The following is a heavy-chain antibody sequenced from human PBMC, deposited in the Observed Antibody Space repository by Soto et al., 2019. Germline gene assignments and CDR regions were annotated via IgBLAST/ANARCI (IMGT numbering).Heavy chain of an antibody. CDR3: ARGFTPQETNPGFDY. D-gene: IGHD3-16*01. CDR2: ISAYNGNT. J-gene: IGHJ4*02. Sequence: ASVKVSCKASGYTFTSYGISWVRQAPGQGLEWMQWISAYNGNTYYAQKFQGRVTMTTDTSTSTAYMELRSLRSDDTAVYYCARGFTPQETNPGFDYWGQGTLVTVSS. CDR1: GYTFTSYG. V-gene: IGHV1-18*01.